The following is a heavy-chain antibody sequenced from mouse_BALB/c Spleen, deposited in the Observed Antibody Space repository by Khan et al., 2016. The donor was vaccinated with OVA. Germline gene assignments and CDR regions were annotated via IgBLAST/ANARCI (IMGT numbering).Heavy chain of an antibody. V-gene: IGHV3-2*02. Sequence: EVQLQESGPGLVKPSQSLSLTCTVTGYSITSGYAWNWIRQFPGNKLEWMGYISYSGVTSYTPSLKGRISITRDTSKNQFFLQLTSVTTEDTATYYCARGNYYGYYFDYWGQGTTLTVSS. J-gene: IGHJ2*01. CDR2: ISYSGVT. CDR3: ARGNYYGYYFDY. D-gene: IGHD1-1*01. CDR1: GYSITSGYA.